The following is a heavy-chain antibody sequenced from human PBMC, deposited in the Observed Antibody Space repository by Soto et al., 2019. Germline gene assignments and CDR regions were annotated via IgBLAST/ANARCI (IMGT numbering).Heavy chain of an antibody. J-gene: IGHJ6*03. CDR3: ATTPGSYYYYYMDV. CDR2: MNPNSGNT. CDR1: GYTFTSYD. D-gene: IGHD3-10*01. V-gene: IGHV1-8*01. Sequence: ASVKVSCKASGYTFTSYDITWVRQATGQGLEWMGWMNPNSGNTGYAQKFQGRVTMTRDTSISTAYMELSSLRSEDTAVYYCATTPGSYYYYYMDVWGKGTTVTVSS.